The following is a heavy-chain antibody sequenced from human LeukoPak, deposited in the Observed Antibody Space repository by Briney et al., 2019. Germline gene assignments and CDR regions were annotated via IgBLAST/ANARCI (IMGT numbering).Heavy chain of an antibody. V-gene: IGHV3-11*01. Sequence: GGSLRLSCAASGFTFSDYYMSWIRQAPGKGLEWISYISSSGSTKYYADSVKGRFSISRDNAKNSLYLQMNSLRAEDTAVYYCASGTYYYDSSGYYPNDYWGQGTLVTVSS. D-gene: IGHD3-22*01. CDR2: ISSSGSTK. CDR1: GFTFSDYY. CDR3: ASGTYYYDSSGYYPNDY. J-gene: IGHJ4*02.